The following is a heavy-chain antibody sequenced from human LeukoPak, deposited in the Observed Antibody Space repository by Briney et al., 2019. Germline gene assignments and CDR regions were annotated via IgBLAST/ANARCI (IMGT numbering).Heavy chain of an antibody. Sequence: QSGGSLRLSCAASGFTFSSYWMSWVRQAPGKGLEWVANIKQDGSEKYYVDSVKGRFTISRDNAKNSLYLQMNSLRAEDTAVYYCAKLWRFLDGYMDVWGKGTTVTVSS. CDR2: IKQDGSEK. J-gene: IGHJ6*03. D-gene: IGHD3-3*01. CDR1: GFTFSSYW. CDR3: AKLWRFLDGYMDV. V-gene: IGHV3-7*03.